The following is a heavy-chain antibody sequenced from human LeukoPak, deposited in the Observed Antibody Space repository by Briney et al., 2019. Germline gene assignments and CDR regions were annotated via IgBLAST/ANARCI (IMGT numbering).Heavy chain of an antibody. CDR3: ARGGSSSWYGS. D-gene: IGHD6-13*01. V-gene: IGHV3-74*01. CDR1: GFTFSSYW. J-gene: IGHJ5*01. CDR2: INSDGSTT. Sequence: GGSLRLSCAASGFTFSSYWMHWVRQAPGKGLVWVSRINSDGSTTSHAASVKGRFTISRDNAKNTLFLQMNSLRAEDTAVYYCARGGSSSWYGSWGQGTLVTVSS.